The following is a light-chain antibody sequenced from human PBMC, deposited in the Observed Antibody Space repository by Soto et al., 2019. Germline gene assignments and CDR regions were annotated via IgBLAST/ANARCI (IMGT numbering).Light chain of an antibody. Sequence: QSALTQPASLSGSPGQSITISCTGNTSDVGTYKYVSWYQQHPGKAPKLIIYEVSNRPSGVSNRFSGSKSGNTASLTISGLEAEDEADYYCSSYTSRSTPIFGGGTKVTVL. CDR3: SSYTSRSTPI. J-gene: IGLJ2*01. CDR2: EVS. CDR1: TSDVGTYKY. V-gene: IGLV2-14*03.